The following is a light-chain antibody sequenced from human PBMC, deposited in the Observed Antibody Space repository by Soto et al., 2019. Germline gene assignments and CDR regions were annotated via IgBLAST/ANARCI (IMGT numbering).Light chain of an antibody. Sequence: QSALTEPASVSVSPGQSITISCTGTSSDVGYYNYVSWYQQHPGKAPKLMIYEVSNRPSGVSNRFSGSKSGNTASLTISGLQAEDEADYYCSSYTSSSTPYVFGTGTKVTVL. J-gene: IGLJ1*01. V-gene: IGLV2-14*01. CDR1: SSDVGYYNY. CDR2: EVS. CDR3: SSYTSSSTPYV.